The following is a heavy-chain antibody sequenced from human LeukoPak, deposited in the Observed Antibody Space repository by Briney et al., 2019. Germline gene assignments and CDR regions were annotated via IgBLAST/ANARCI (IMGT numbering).Heavy chain of an antibody. J-gene: IGHJ4*02. V-gene: IGHV1-18*01. CDR3: ASSRIHRYSSSWYPFDY. CDR2: ISAYNGNT. CDR1: GYTFTSYG. D-gene: IGHD6-13*01. Sequence: ASVKVSCKASGYTFTSYGISWVRQAPGQGLEWMGWISAYNGNTNYAQKLQGRVTMTTDTSTSTAYMELRSLRSDDTAVYYCASSRIHRYSSSWYPFDYWGQGTLVTVSS.